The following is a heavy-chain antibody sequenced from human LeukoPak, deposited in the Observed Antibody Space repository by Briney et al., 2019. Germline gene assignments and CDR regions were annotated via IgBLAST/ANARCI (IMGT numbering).Heavy chain of an antibody. CDR1: GYTFTSYD. CDR3: ARGGIVVVPAADYYYYYMDV. V-gene: IGHV1-8*01. J-gene: IGHJ6*03. D-gene: IGHD2-2*01. Sequence: ASVKVSCKASGYTFTSYDINWVRQATGQGLEWMGWMNPNSGNTGYAQKFQGRVTMTRNTSISTAYMELSSLRSEDTAVYYCARGGIVVVPAADYYYYYMDVWGKGTTVTISS. CDR2: MNPNSGNT.